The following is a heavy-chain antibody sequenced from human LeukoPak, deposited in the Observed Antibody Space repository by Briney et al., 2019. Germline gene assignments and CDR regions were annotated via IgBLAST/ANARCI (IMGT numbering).Heavy chain of an antibody. Sequence: PGGSLRPSCAASGFTFRNYWMHWVRQAPGKGLVWVSRINSDGSSTSYADSVKGRFTISRDNAKNTLYLQMNSLRAEDTAMYYCTRGDYGAYGYDAFDIWGQGTMVTVSS. CDR2: INSDGSST. CDR1: GFTFRNYW. V-gene: IGHV3-74*01. D-gene: IGHD4-17*01. J-gene: IGHJ3*02. CDR3: TRGDYGAYGYDAFDI.